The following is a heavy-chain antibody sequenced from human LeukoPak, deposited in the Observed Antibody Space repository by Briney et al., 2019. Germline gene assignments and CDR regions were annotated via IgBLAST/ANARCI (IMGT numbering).Heavy chain of an antibody. J-gene: IGHJ4*02. CDR3: ASSIVVVPVTSAVGFDY. CDR2: INPSGGST. CDR1: GYTFTSYY. V-gene: IGHV1-46*01. Sequence: GASVKVSCKASGYTFTSYYMHWVRQAPGQGLEWMGIINPSGGSTSYAQKFQGRVTMTRDMSTSTVYMELSSLRSEDTAVYYCASSIVVVPVTSAVGFDYWGQGTLVTVSS. D-gene: IGHD2-2*01.